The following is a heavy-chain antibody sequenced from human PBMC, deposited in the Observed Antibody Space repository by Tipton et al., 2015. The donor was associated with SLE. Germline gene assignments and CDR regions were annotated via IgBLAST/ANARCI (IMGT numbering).Heavy chain of an antibody. J-gene: IGHJ4*02. D-gene: IGHD5-24*01. CDR3: AFDRDDYKLAGVDY. CDR1: GFTFSDYY. V-gene: IGHV3-11*04. CDR2: ISSSGSTI. Sequence: GALRLSCAASGFTFSDYYMSWIRQAPGKGLEWVSYISSSGSTIYYADSVKGRFTISRDNAKNSLYLQMNSLRAEDTAVYYCAFDRDDYKLAGVDYWGQGTLVTVSS.